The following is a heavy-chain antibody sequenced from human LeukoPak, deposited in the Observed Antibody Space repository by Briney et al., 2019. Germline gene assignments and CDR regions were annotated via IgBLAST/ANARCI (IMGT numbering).Heavy chain of an antibody. CDR1: GFTFSSYG. CDR3: AKDRNYYDSSGYYYGDY. J-gene: IGHJ4*02. Sequence: GGTLRLSCAASGFTFSSYGMSWVRQAPGKGLEWVSAISGGGGSTYYADSVKGRFTISRDNSKNTLYLQMNSLRAEDTAVYYCAKDRNYYDSSGYYYGDYWGQGTLVTVSS. CDR2: ISGGGGST. V-gene: IGHV3-23*01. D-gene: IGHD3-22*01.